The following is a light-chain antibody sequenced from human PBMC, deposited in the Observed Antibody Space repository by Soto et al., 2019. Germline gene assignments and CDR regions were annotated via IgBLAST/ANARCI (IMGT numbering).Light chain of an antibody. Sequence: DIQMTQSPSSLSVYLGDRVTITCRASQGISNYLAWYQQKPGRLANLLLFGASTLQSGVPARFSGSGSGTHFTLTINGLLPEDVATYYCQKYDRAPFTFGAGTKVDFK. CDR1: QGISNY. J-gene: IGKJ4*01. CDR3: QKYDRAPFT. V-gene: IGKV1-27*01. CDR2: GAS.